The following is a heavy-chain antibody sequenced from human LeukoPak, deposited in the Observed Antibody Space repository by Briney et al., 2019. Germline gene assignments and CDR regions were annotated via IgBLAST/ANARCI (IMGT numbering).Heavy chain of an antibody. CDR3: VRGRGYSGYDPFDF. CDR2: ISSSGSTI. D-gene: IGHD5-12*01. V-gene: IGHV3-11*04. CDR1: GFTFSDYY. Sequence: GGSLRLSCAASGFTFSDYYMSWIRQAPGKGLEWVSYISSSGSTIYYADSVKGRFTISRDDAKNSLYLQMNSLRVEDTAVYYCVRGRGYSGYDPFDFWGQGTLVTVSS. J-gene: IGHJ4*02.